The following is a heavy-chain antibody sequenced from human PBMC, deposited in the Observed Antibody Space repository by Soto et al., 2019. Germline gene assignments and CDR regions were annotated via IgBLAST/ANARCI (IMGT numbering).Heavy chain of an antibody. J-gene: IGHJ4*02. D-gene: IGHD3-22*01. Sequence: EVQLLESGGGLVQPGGSLRLSCAASGCTFSSYAMSWVRQAPGKGLEWVSAISGSGGSTYYADSVKGLFTISRDNSKNTLYLQMNSLRAEDTAVDYCAKEQGHGSSGYYWVDYFDYWGQGTLVTVSS. CDR2: ISGSGGST. V-gene: IGHV3-23*01. CDR1: GCTFSSYA. CDR3: AKEQGHGSSGYYWVDYFDY.